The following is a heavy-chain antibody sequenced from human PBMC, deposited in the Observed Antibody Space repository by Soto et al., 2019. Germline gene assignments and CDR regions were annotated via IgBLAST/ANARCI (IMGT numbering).Heavy chain of an antibody. CDR1: GFTFSTYA. D-gene: IGHD1-26*01. CDR3: AKWLRGGNYYCDH. V-gene: IGHV3-23*01. CDR2: VDISGRT. J-gene: IGHJ4*02. Sequence: GGSLRLSCAASGFTFSTYAMSWVRQAPGKGPEWVSLVDISGRTYYTDSAKGRFTVSRDNSENTVYLQMNSLRAEDTAVYYCAKWLRGGNYYCDHWGQGTLVTVSS.